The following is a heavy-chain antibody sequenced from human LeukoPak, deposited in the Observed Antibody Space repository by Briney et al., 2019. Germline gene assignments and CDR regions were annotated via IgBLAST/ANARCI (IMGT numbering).Heavy chain of an antibody. CDR1: GYTFTGYY. CDR2: INPNSGGT. Sequence: ASVKVSCKASGYTFTGYYMHWVRQAPGQGLEWMGWINPNSGGTNYAQKFQGRVTMTRDTSISTAYMELSRLRSDDTAVYYCARGGPAAMIDYYYYGMDVWGQGTTVTVSS. J-gene: IGHJ6*02. D-gene: IGHD2-2*01. CDR3: ARGGPAAMIDYYYYGMDV. V-gene: IGHV1-2*02.